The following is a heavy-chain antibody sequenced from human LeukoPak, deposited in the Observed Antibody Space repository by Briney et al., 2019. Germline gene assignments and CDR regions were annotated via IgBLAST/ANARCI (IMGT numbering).Heavy chain of an antibody. V-gene: IGHV1-2*02. CDR1: GYTFTGYY. J-gene: IGHJ5*02. CDR2: INPNSGGT. Sequence: GASVKVSCKASGYTFTGYYMHWVRQAPGQGLEWMGWINPNSGGTNYAQKFQGRVTVTRDTSISTAYMELSRLRSDDTAVYYCARDDPGRYCSSTSCYVNWFDPWGQGTLVTVSS. CDR3: ARDDPGRYCSSTSCYVNWFDP. D-gene: IGHD2-2*01.